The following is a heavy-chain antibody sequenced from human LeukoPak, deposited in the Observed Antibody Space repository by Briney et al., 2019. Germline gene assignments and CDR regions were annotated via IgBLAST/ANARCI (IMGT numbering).Heavy chain of an antibody. J-gene: IGHJ6*03. D-gene: IGHD1-1*01. CDR1: GYTFTSSD. Sequence: ASVKVSCKASGYTFTSSDLNWVRQAPGQGLEWMGWISAYNGNTNYAQKLQGRVTMTTDTSTSTAYMELRSLRSDDTAVYYCAGTNYYYYYMDVWGKGTTVTISS. CDR2: ISAYNGNT. V-gene: IGHV1-18*01. CDR3: AGTNYYYYYMDV.